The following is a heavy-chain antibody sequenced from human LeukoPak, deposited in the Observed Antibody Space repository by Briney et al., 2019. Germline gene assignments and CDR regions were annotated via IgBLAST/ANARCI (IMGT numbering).Heavy chain of an antibody. V-gene: IGHV3-23*01. CDR2: ISVSGGTT. J-gene: IGHJ4*02. CDR3: ARDVRDYYDSSGHYDY. Sequence: GGSLRLSCAASGFTFNNYAMSWVRQAPGKGLEWVSAISVSGGTTYYADSVKGRFTISRDNSKNTLYLQMNSLRAEDTAVYYCARDVRDYYDSSGHYDYWGQGTLVTVSS. D-gene: IGHD3-22*01. CDR1: GFTFNNYA.